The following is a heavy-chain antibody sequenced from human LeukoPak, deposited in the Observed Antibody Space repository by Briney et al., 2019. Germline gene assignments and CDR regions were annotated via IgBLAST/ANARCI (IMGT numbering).Heavy chain of an antibody. CDR3: ARGTRGYSYGYPDY. J-gene: IGHJ4*02. CDR1: GGSISSGGYY. Sequence: NPSETLSLTCTVSGGSISSGGYYWSWIRQPPGKGLEWIGYIYHSGSTYYNPSLKSRVTISVDTSKNQFSLKLSSVTAADTAVYYCARGTRGYSYGYPDYWGQGTLVTVSS. V-gene: IGHV4-30-2*05. D-gene: IGHD5-18*01. CDR2: IYHSGST.